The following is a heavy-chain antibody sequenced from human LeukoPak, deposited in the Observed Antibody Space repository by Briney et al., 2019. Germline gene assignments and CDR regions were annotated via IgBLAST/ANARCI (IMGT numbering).Heavy chain of an antibody. J-gene: IGHJ5*02. V-gene: IGHV1-69*13. CDR1: GGTFSSYA. CDR3: AASSSWYVVGWIDP. Sequence: GASVKVSCKASGGTFSSYAISWARQAPGQGLEWMGGIIPIFGTANYAQKFQGRVTITADESTSTAYMELSSLRSEDTAVYYCAASSSWYVVGWIDPWGQGTLVTVSS. D-gene: IGHD6-13*01. CDR2: IIPIFGTA.